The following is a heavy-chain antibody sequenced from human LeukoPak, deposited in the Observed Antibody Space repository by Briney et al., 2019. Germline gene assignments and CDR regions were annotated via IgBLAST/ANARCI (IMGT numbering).Heavy chain of an antibody. CDR3: ARRDWVSGAVRAFDI. CDR2: ISNDSVDK. D-gene: IGHD3-3*01. J-gene: IGHJ3*02. V-gene: IGHV3-11*04. CDR1: GFMFSDYY. Sequence: GGSLRPSCVGSGFMFSDYYMSWIRQAPGKGLEWVSYISNDSVDKYYVDSVRGRFTISRDNAKKSMYLQMSGLRVEDTAVYYCARRDWVSGAVRAFDIWGQGTMVTVSS.